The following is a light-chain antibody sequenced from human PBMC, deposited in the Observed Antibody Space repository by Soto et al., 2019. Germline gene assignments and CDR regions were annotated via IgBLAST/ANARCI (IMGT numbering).Light chain of an antibody. Sequence: ETVMTQSPATLSVSPGERATLSCRATQSVNNNLAWYQQKPGQAPRLLIYGAYTRATGIPARFSGSGSKTEFTLTISSLQSEDFAVYYCQHYNNWPYTFGQGTKLESK. CDR2: GAY. CDR3: QHYNNWPYT. J-gene: IGKJ2*01. V-gene: IGKV3-15*01. CDR1: QSVNNN.